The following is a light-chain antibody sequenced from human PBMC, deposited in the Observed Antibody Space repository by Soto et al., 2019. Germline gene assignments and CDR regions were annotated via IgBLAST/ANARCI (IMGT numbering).Light chain of an antibody. CDR3: QHRSNWLYT. V-gene: IGKV3-11*01. Sequence: EIVLTQSPATLSLSPGERATLSCRASQSVSSYLAWYQQKPGQAPRLLIYDASNRATGIPARFSGSGSGTDFTLTISSLEPEDFADYYCQHRSNWLYTFGQGTKLEIK. CDR1: QSVSSY. J-gene: IGKJ2*01. CDR2: DAS.